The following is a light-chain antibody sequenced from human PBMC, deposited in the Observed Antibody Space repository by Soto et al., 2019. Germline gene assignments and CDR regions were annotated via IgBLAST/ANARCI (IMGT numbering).Light chain of an antibody. CDR2: DVS. Sequence: QSALTQPASVSGSHGQSITISCTGTSSDVGGYNYVSWYQQHPGKAPKLMIYDVSNRPSGVSNRFSGSKSGNTASLTISGLQAEDEADYCCSSYTSSSTLEGVFGTGTKVTVL. J-gene: IGLJ1*01. CDR3: SSYTSSSTLEGV. V-gene: IGLV2-14*01. CDR1: SSDVGGYNY.